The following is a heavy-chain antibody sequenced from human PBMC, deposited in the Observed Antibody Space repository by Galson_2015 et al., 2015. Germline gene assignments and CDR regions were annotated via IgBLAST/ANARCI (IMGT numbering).Heavy chain of an antibody. J-gene: IGHJ3*02. V-gene: IGHV3-21*01. CDR3: ARGARGYGELLAFEI. CDR2: ISSSSYI. Sequence: SLRLSCAAFGFTFSSYSMNWVRQAPGKGLEWVSSISSSSYIYYADSVKGRFTISRDNAKNSLYLQMNSLRAEDTAVYYCARGARGYGELLAFEIWGQGTMVTVSS. CDR1: GFTFSSYS. D-gene: IGHD4-17*01.